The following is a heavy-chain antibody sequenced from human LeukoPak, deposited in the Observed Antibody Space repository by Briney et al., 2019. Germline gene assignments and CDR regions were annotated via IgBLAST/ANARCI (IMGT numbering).Heavy chain of an antibody. J-gene: IGHJ5*02. Sequence: GGSLRLSCAASGFTFSSHAMSWVRQAPGKGLEWVSGISSSGGSTYYADSVKGRFTISRDNSKNTLYLQMNSLRGEDTAVYYCAKGAAMMGDRWGQGILVTVS. D-gene: IGHD3-22*01. CDR2: ISSSGGST. CDR3: AKGAAMMGDR. V-gene: IGHV3-23*01. CDR1: GFTFSSHA.